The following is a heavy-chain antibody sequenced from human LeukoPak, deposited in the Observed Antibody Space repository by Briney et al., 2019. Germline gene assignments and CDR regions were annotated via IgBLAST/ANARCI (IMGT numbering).Heavy chain of an antibody. CDR2: IKSKTDGGTT. Sequence: GGSLRLSCAASGFTFSNAWMSWVRQAPGKGLEWVGRIKSKTDGGTTDYAAPVKGRFTISRDDSKNTLYLQMNSLKTEDTAVYYCTTGGGKDTARPTTDYWGQGTLVTVSS. CDR1: GFTFSNAW. V-gene: IGHV3-15*01. J-gene: IGHJ4*02. D-gene: IGHD5-18*01. CDR3: TTGGGKDTARPTTDY.